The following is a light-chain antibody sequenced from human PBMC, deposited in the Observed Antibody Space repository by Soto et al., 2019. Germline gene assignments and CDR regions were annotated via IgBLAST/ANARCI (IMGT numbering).Light chain of an antibody. CDR2: DAS. Sequence: MTQSPSTLSASVGERATLSCRAGQSVRSNLAWYQQKPGQAPRLLIYDASTRATGIPARFSGSGSGTEFILTISSLQSEDFGVYYCQQYNNWPPITFGQGTRLEIK. J-gene: IGKJ5*01. V-gene: IGKV3D-15*01. CDR1: QSVRSN. CDR3: QQYNNWPPIT.